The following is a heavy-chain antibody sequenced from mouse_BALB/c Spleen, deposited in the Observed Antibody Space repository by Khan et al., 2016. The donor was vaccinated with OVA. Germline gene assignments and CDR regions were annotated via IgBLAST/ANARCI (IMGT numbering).Heavy chain of an antibody. CDR3: ARHDRYFYAMDY. J-gene: IGHJ4*01. Sequence: QVQLKQSGPGLVAPSQSLSITCTISGFSLTSYGVHWVRQPPGKGLEWLVVIWSDGSTTYNSALKSRLSITKDNSKSQVFLKMNSLQIDDTVMYYCARHDRYFYAMDYWGQGTSVTVSS. CDR2: IWSDGST. V-gene: IGHV2-6-1*01. D-gene: IGHD2-14*01. CDR1: GFSLTSYG.